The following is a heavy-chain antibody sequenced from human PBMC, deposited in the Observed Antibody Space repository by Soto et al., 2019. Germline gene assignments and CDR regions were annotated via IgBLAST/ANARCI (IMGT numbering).Heavy chain of an antibody. D-gene: IGHD1-26*01. CDR3: AKVAGVGSFFDY. J-gene: IGHJ4*02. CDR1: GFTFGSYI. Sequence: EVQLLESGGGLVQPGGSLRLSCAASGFTFGSYIISWVRQAPGKGLEWVSCIIGSGEDTYYADSVKGRFTISRDNFKNPLYLQMESLRAEDTAVYYCAKVAGVGSFFDYWGQGALVTVSS. CDR2: IIGSGEDT. V-gene: IGHV3-23*01.